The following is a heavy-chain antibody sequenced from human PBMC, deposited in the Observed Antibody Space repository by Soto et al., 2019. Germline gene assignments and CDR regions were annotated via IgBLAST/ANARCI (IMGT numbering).Heavy chain of an antibody. CDR2: LYTSGST. CDR1: GGSISRYY. Sequence: QVQLQESGPGLVKPSETLSLTCTVSGGSISRYYWCWIRQPAGKGLDWSGRLYTSGSTNYNPSLQGRDPMSVDTSKNQLSLKLSSVTAADKAVYHCARDGVDNDSEFDYWGQGTLVTVSS. CDR3: ARDGVDNDSEFDY. V-gene: IGHV4-4*07. J-gene: IGHJ4*02. D-gene: IGHD5-12*01.